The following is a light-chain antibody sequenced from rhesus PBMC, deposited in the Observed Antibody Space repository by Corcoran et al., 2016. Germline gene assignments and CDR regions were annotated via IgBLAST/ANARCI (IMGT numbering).Light chain of an antibody. CDR1: QSISSW. CDR2: KAS. Sequence: DIQMTQSPSSLSASVGDTVTITCRASQSISSWLAWYQQKPGKAPKLLLYKASRLQSGVPSRFSGRGSWTDFTLTISSLQSEDFATYYCQQYSSSPFTFDPGTKLDIK. V-gene: IGKV1-22*01. CDR3: QQYSSSPFT. J-gene: IGKJ3*01.